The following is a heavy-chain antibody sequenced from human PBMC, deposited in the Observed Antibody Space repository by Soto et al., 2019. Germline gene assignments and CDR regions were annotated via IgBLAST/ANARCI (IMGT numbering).Heavy chain of an antibody. CDR2: IYSGGST. J-gene: IGHJ5*02. CDR3: ARALPGTTVWFDP. D-gene: IGHD4-17*01. CDR1: GFTVSINY. V-gene: IGHV3-66*01. Sequence: EVQLVESGGGLVQPGGSLRLSCAASGFTVSINYMNWVRQPPGKGLEWVSVIYSGGSTYYADSVKGRFTISRDKSKNPLYLQMNNLRAEDTAVYYCARALPGTTVWFDPWGQGTLVTVSS.